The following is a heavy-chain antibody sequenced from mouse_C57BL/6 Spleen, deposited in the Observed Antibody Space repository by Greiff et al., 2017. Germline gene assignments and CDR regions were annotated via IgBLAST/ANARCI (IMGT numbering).Heavy chain of an antibody. V-gene: IGHV1-55*01. J-gene: IGHJ2*01. D-gene: IGHD2-1*01. CDR3: ARSVIYYDYFDY. CDR1: GYTFTSYW. Sequence: QVQLQQPGAELVKPGASVKMSCKASGYTFTSYWITWVKQRPGQGLEWIGDIYPGSGSTNYNEKFKSKATLTVDTSSSTAYMQLSSLTSEDSAVYYCARSVIYYDYFDYWGQGTTLTVSS. CDR2: IYPGSGST.